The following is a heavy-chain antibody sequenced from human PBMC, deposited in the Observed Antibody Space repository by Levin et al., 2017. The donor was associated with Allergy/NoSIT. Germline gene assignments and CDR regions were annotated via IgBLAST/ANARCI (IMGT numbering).Heavy chain of an antibody. CDR3: ARDGNSSSWYRYYYYGMDV. CDR1: GFTFSSYS. V-gene: IGHV3-21*01. Sequence: GGSLRLSCAASGFTFSSYSMNWVRQAPGKGLEWVSSISSSSSYIYYADSVKGRFTISRDNAKNSLYLQMNSLRAEDTAVYYCARDGNSSSWYRYYYYGMDVWGQGTTVTVSS. CDR2: ISSSSSYI. D-gene: IGHD6-13*01. J-gene: IGHJ6*02.